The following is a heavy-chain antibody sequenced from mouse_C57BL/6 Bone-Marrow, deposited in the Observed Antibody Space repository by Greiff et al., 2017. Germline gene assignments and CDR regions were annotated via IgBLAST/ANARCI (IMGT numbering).Heavy chain of an antibody. V-gene: IGHV5-17*01. D-gene: IGHD1-1*01. CDR1: GFTFSDYG. J-gene: IGHJ3*01. CDR3: AREVLLLGFAY. Sequence: EVKLMESGGGLVKPGGSLKLSCAASGFTFSDYGMHWVRQAPEKGLEWVAYISSGSSTIYYADTVKGRFTISRDNAKTTLFLQMTSLRSEDTAMYYCAREVLLLGFAYWGQGTLVTVSA. CDR2: ISSGSSTI.